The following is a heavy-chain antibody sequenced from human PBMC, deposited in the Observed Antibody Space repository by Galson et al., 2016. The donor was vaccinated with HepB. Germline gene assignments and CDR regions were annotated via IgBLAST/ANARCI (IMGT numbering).Heavy chain of an antibody. Sequence: SETLSLTCTVSGGSISSYYWSWIRQPPGKGLEWIGYIHYSGSTSYNPSLKGRVAISVDTSENQFSVRLTSVTAADTAVYYCAREDGRLGVGLVGVWGQGTTVTV. CDR1: GGSISSYY. V-gene: IGHV4-59*01. CDR2: IHYSGST. CDR3: AREDGRLGVGLVGV. J-gene: IGHJ6*02. D-gene: IGHD3-16*01.